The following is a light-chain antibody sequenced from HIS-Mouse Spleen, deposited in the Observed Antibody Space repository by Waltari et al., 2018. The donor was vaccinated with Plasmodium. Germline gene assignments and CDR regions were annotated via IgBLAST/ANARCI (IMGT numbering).Light chain of an antibody. CDR1: QSISSW. CDR3: LQHNSYPMYT. V-gene: IGKV1-5*03. CDR2: KAS. Sequence: DIQMTQSPSTLSASVGDRLTITCRASQSISSWLAWYQQKPGKAPKLLIYKASSLESGVPSRFSGSGSGTEFTLTISSLQPEDFATYYCLQHNSYPMYTFGQGTKLEIK. J-gene: IGKJ2*01.